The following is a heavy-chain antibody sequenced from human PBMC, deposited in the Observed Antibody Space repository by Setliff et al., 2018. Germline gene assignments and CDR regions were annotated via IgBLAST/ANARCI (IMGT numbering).Heavy chain of an antibody. V-gene: IGHV1-18*01. D-gene: IGHD2-2*01. CDR1: GFTFTYFG. CDR3: ERLVRYCTTTSCQRTSGDDF. CDR2: ISGHNGKT. J-gene: IGHJ4*02. Sequence: GASVKVSCKASGFTFTYFGISWVRLAPGQGLEWMGWISGHNGKTMYAQKFQDRVVMTTDTSTNTAYLDLRSLRSDDTAVYYCERLVRYCTTTSCQRTSGDDFWGQGTLVTVSS.